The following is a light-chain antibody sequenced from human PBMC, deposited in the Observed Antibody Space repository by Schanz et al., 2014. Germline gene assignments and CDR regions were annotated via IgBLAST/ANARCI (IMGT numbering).Light chain of an antibody. V-gene: IGKV1-33*01. CDR1: QDITKY. CDR2: DES. J-gene: IGKJ2*01. Sequence: DIQMTQSPSSLSASVGDRVTIACQASQDITKYVNWYQQKPGKASKLLIYDESTLNTGVPQRFSGGGYGPDVNYTISRLQAEEIATEYYQQYESLPRTFGQGAKLQIK. CDR3: QQYESLPRT.